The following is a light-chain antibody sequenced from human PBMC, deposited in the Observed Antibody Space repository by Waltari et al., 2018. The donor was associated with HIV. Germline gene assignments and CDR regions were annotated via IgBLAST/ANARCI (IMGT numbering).Light chain of an antibody. CDR2: KAS. J-gene: IGKJ3*01. CDR1: QSISSW. V-gene: IGKV1-5*03. CDR3: QQYNSSFT. Sequence: DIQLTQSHSTLSASVGDRVTITCLASQSISSWLAWYQQKPWKAPKLLIYKASSLESGVPSRFSGSGSGTEFTLTISSLQPDDFATYYCQQYNSSFTFGPGTKVDIK.